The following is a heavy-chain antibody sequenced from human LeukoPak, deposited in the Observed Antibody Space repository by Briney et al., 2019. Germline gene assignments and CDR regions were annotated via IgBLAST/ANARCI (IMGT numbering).Heavy chain of an antibody. J-gene: IGHJ6*03. Sequence: GASVKVSCKASGGTFSSYAISWVRQAPGQGLEWMGGIIPIFGTANYAQKFQGRVTITADKSTSTAYMELSSLRSEDTAVYYCASRDIVATYYYYMDVWGKGTTVTVSS. CDR1: GGTFSSYA. CDR3: ASRDIVATYYYYMDV. V-gene: IGHV1-69*06. D-gene: IGHD5-12*01. CDR2: IIPIFGTA.